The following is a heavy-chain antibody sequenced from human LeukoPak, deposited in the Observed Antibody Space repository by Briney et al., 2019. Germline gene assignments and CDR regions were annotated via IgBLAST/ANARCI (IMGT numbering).Heavy chain of an antibody. Sequence: GGSLRLSCAASGFTFDDYAMHWVRQAPGKGLEWVSLISGDGGSTYYADSVKGRFTISRDNSKNTLYLQMNSLRAEDTAVYYCGEDANRDEPYYFDYWGQGTLVTVSS. D-gene: IGHD5-24*01. J-gene: IGHJ4*02. CDR3: GEDANRDEPYYFDY. V-gene: IGHV3-43*02. CDR2: ISGDGGST. CDR1: GFTFDDYA.